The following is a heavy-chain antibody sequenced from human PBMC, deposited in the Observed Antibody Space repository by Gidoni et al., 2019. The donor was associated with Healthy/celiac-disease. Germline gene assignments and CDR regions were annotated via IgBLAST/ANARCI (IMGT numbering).Heavy chain of an antibody. Sequence: EVQLLESGGGLVQPGGSLRLSCAASGFTFSSYAMSGVRQAPGKGLEWVSGISGSGGSTYYADSVKGRFTISRDNSKNTLYLQMNSLRAEDTAVYYCAKGHQLLPQGYWYFDLWGRGTLVTVSS. D-gene: IGHD2-2*01. J-gene: IGHJ2*01. CDR3: AKGHQLLPQGYWYFDL. CDR2: ISGSGGST. CDR1: GFTFSSYA. V-gene: IGHV3-23*01.